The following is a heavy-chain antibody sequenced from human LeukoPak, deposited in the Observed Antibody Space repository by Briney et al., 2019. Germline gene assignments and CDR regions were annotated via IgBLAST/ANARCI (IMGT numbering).Heavy chain of an antibody. CDR3: ARGFRDTAMFLDY. V-gene: IGHV3-48*04. Sequence: GGSLRLSCAASGFTFSSHCMNWARQAPGRGLEWISAISGSSSNVYYAASVRGRFTISRDNAENSLYLQLNTMRAEDTAVYYCARGFRDTAMFLDYWGQGTLVTVSS. CDR2: ISGSSSNV. CDR1: GFTFSSHC. D-gene: IGHD5-18*01. J-gene: IGHJ4*02.